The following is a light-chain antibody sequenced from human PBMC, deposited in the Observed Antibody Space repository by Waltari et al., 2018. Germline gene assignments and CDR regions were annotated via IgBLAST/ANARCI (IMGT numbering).Light chain of an antibody. CDR3: QQSYDTPRT. Sequence: DFQMTQSPSSLSASDGDRVTITCRASQYISTYLNWYQQKPGKGPKLLIYAASTLQSGVPSRFSGSGSGTDFTFTISSLQLEDFATYYCQQSYDTPRTFGQGTKVEVK. J-gene: IGKJ1*01. CDR1: QYISTY. V-gene: IGKV1-39*01. CDR2: AAS.